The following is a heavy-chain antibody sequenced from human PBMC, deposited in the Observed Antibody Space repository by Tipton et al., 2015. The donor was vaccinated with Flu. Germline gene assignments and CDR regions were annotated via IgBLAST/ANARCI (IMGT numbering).Heavy chain of an antibody. CDR3: ARHVDRSWMLEF. J-gene: IGHJ4*02. Sequence: TLSLTCSVSGGSINSSYWSWIRQSPGEGLEWIGNIQYSGHTNYNPSLKSRVTIAVDTSKNQFSLQLSSVAAADTAVYYCARHVDRSWMLEFWGQGTLVTVSS. D-gene: IGHD3-10*01. CDR2: IQYSGHT. V-gene: IGHV4-59*01. CDR1: GGSINSSY.